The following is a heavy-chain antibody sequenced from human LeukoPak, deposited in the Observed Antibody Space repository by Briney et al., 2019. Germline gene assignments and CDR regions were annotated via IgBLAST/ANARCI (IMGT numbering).Heavy chain of an antibody. Sequence: SETLSLTCTVSGGSISSGSYYWSWIRQPAGKGLEWIGRIYTSWSTNYNPSLKSRVSISIDTSKNQFSLKLSSVTAADTAVYYCARDSSGWDEYFQHWGQGTLVTVSS. V-gene: IGHV4-61*02. D-gene: IGHD6-19*01. CDR1: GGSISSGSYY. CDR3: ARDSSGWDEYFQH. CDR2: IYTSWST. J-gene: IGHJ1*01.